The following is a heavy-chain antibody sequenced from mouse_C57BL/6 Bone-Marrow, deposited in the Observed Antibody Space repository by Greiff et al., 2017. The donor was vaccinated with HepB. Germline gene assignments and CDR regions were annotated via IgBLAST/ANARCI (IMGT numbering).Heavy chain of an antibody. V-gene: IGHV1-64*01. CDR3: ARLVLLFYAVYY. Sequence: QVQLQQPGAELVKPGASVKLSCKASGYTFTSYWMHWVKQRPGQGLEWIGMIHPNSGSTNYNEKFKSKATLTVDNSFSTAYMQLSSLTSYDSAVCYCARLVLLFYAVYYWGQGASVTVSS. D-gene: IGHD1-1*01. CDR1: GYTFTSYW. CDR2: IHPNSGST. J-gene: IGHJ4*01.